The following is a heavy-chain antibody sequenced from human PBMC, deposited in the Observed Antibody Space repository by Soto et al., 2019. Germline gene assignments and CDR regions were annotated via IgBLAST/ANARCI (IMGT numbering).Heavy chain of an antibody. CDR1: GFTFSTFW. Sequence: EVQLVESGGGLVQPGGSLRLSCEASGFTFSTFWMHWVRQAPGKGLVLVSRINSDGSSTYYADSVKGRVTISRDNAKNTLYLHLSSLRPEDTAVYYCARDFEYWGQGTLVTVSS. V-gene: IGHV3-74*01. J-gene: IGHJ4*02. CDR3: ARDFEY. CDR2: INSDGSST.